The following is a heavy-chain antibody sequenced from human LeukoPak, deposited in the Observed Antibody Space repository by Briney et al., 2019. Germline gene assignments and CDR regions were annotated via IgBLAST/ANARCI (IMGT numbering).Heavy chain of an antibody. CDR1: GFTFSSYA. CDR3: ARGQVSKWFIYYFDY. D-gene: IGHD3-22*01. J-gene: IGHJ4*02. Sequence: GGSLRLSCAASGFTFSSYAMHWVRQAPGKGLEWVAVISYDGSNKYYADSVKGRFTISRDNSKNTLYLQMNSLRAEDTAVYYCARGQVSKWFIYYFDYWGQGTLVTVSS. CDR2: ISYDGSNK. V-gene: IGHV3-30*04.